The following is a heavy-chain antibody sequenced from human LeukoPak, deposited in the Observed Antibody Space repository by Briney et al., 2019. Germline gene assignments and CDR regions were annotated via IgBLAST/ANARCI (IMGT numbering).Heavy chain of an antibody. D-gene: IGHD2-2*02. V-gene: IGHV1-2*02. Sequence: GASVKVSCKASGYTFTGYYMHWVRQAPGQGLEWMGWINPNSGGTNYAQKFQGRVTMTRDTSISTAYMELSRLRSDDTAVYYCARDPEDIVVVPAAIRYYGMDVRGQGTTVTVSS. J-gene: IGHJ6*02. CDR1: GYTFTGYY. CDR3: ARDPEDIVVVPAAIRYYGMDV. CDR2: INPNSGGT.